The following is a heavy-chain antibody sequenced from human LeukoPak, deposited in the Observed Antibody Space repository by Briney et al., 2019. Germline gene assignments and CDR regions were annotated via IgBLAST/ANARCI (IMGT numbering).Heavy chain of an antibody. CDR1: GFTFSAYW. V-gene: IGHV3-74*03. Sequence: PGGSLRLSCAASGFTFSAYWVGWVRHAPGKGLGWVSRINSDGSSTKYADSVKGRFTISRDKAKNTLYLEMNRLRAEDTAVYYCTSKTTDYYDSSGVGGYWGQGTLVTVSS. J-gene: IGHJ4*02. CDR3: TSKTTDYYDSSGVGGY. CDR2: INSDGSST. D-gene: IGHD3-22*01.